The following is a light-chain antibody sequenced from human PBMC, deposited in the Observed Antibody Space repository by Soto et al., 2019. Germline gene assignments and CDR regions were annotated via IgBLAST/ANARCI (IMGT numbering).Light chain of an antibody. CDR3: QQYKKWPQT. V-gene: IGKV3-15*01. CDR2: GAS. CDR1: QTVRNN. J-gene: IGKJ1*01. Sequence: EFVLTQSPGTLSLSPGERATLSCRASQTVRNNLAWYQQKPGQAPRLLIYGASTRATGIPARFSGSGSGTEFTLTISSLQSVDFAIYYCQQYKKWPQTFGQGTKAE.